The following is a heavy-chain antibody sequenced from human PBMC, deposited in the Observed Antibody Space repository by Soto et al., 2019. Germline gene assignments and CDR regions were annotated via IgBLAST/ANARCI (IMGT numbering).Heavy chain of an antibody. J-gene: IGHJ3*01. V-gene: IGHV1-18*04. CDR3: ARGGHFTKGVGYSVPHAFDF. CDR2: ISAYNGNT. Sequence: GASENVSCRASGYTFTSYGFTWVRQAPGQGLEWTGWISAYNGNTNYAQKLQGRVTMTTDTSTSTAYMELRSLRSDDTAVYYCARGGHFTKGVGYSVPHAFDFWGQGTKVTVSS. CDR1: GYTFTSYG. D-gene: IGHD2-8*01.